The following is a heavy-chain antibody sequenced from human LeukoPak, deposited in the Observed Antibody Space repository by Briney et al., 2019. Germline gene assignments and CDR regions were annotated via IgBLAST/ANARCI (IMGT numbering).Heavy chain of an antibody. J-gene: IGHJ3*02. CDR3: ARHGWDDYYSSGISIRMWAFDI. D-gene: IGHD3-10*01. CDR1: GGSISSYY. CDR2: IYYSGST. V-gene: IGHV4-59*08. Sequence: SETLSLTCTVSGGSISSYYWSWIRQPPGKGLEWIGYIYYSGSTNYNPSLKSRVTISVDTSKNQFSLKLSSVTAADTAVYYCARHGWDDYYSSGISIRMWAFDIWGQGTMVTVSS.